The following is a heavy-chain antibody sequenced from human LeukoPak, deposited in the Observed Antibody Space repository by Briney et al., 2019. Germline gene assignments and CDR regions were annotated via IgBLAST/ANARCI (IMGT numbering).Heavy chain of an antibody. CDR3: ARDRGLDYYGSGSQYYYYYYYMDV. Sequence: SETLSLTCTVSGGSISSSSYYWGWIRQPPGKGLEWIGSFYYSGSTYYNPSLKSRVTISVDTSEKQFSLKLSSVTAADTAVYYCARDRGLDYYGSGSQYYYYYYYMDVWGKGTTVTISS. J-gene: IGHJ6*03. D-gene: IGHD3-10*01. CDR2: FYYSGST. CDR1: GGSISSSSYY. V-gene: IGHV4-39*07.